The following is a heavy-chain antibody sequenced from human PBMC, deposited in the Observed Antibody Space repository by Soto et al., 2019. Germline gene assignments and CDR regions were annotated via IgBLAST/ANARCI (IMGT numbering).Heavy chain of an antibody. CDR3: ARASISVQLARFYHSYGMDV. D-gene: IGHD1-1*01. J-gene: IGHJ6*02. V-gene: IGHV4-59*01. CDR2: VHDSGST. Sequence: SETLCLTCTVSGGSISTYYWSWIRQPPGKGLEWIGYVHDSGSTYYNPSLKSRVTISLDTSKNQFSLKLDSVTAADTAEYYCARASISVQLARFYHSYGMDVWGPGTTVTVSS. CDR1: GGSISTYY.